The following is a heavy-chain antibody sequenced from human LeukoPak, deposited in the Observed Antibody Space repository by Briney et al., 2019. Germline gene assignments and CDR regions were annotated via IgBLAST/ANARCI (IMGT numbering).Heavy chain of an antibody. CDR3: ARAGYSNSSRDNYYYYYGMDV. CDR2: IIPIFGTT. Sequence: SVKVSCKASGGTFGNYAISWVRQAPGQGLEWMGGIIPIFGTTNYAQKFQGGVTITADESTSTAYMELSSLRSEDTAVYYCARAGYSNSSRDNYYYYYGMDVWGQGTTVAVSS. CDR1: GGTFGNYA. J-gene: IGHJ6*02. D-gene: IGHD6-13*01. V-gene: IGHV1-69*13.